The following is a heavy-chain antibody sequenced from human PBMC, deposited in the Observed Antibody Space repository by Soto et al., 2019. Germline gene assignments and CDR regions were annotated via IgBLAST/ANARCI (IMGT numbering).Heavy chain of an antibody. CDR1: GFIFKMYW. J-gene: IGHJ4*02. Sequence: GGSLRLSCAASGFIFKMYWMHWVRQSPGKGLVWVSRIYNDGTYSDYADSVRGRFTISRDNVNDTLYLQMNNLRAEDSGLYYCTRGPRPISTGTGAYWGQGTQVT. D-gene: IGHD3-10*01. V-gene: IGHV3-74*01. CDR3: TRGPRPISTGTGAY. CDR2: IYNDGTYS.